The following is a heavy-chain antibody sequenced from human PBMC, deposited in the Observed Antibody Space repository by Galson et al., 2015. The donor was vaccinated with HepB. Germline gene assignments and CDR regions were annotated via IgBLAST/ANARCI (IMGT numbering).Heavy chain of an antibody. CDR3: ARETGDLHDSSVGYYYYMDV. Sequence: TLSLTCTVSGGSISSGDYYWSWIRQPPGKGLEWIGYIYYSGSTYYNPSLKSRVTISVDTSKNQFSLKLSSVTAADTAVYYCARETGDLHDSSVGYYYYMDVWGKGTTVTVSS. V-gene: IGHV4-30-4*01. CDR2: IYYSGST. D-gene: IGHD7-27*01. CDR1: GGSISSGDYY. J-gene: IGHJ6*03.